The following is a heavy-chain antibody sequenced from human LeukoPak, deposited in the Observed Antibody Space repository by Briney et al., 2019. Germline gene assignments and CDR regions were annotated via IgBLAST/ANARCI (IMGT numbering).Heavy chain of an antibody. Sequence: PSETLSLTCTVSGASVSSSDYFWNWIRQPPGKGLEWIGRIYASGNTDYNPSLKSRVTMSLDTSKNQFSLNMNSVTAADSAVYFCARYREGYNYVPHARDIWGQGTVVTVSS. J-gene: IGHJ3*02. CDR3: ARYREGYNYVPHARDI. CDR2: IYASGNT. V-gene: IGHV4-61*02. CDR1: GASVSSSDYF. D-gene: IGHD5-24*01.